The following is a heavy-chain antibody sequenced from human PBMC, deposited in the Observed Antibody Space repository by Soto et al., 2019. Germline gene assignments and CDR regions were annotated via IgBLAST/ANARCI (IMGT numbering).Heavy chain of an antibody. CDR1: GASITSTTYF. CDR3: AKNLPRTGRFDY. CDR2: IYSGKT. Sequence: LSLTCSLSGASITSTTYFWAWIRQPPGKGLEWVGSIYSGKTHYNPSLKSRTTISVDRSRNQFSLQVSSVTAADTAVYYCAKNLPRTGRFDYWGQGTVVTVSS. J-gene: IGHJ4*02. V-gene: IGHV4-39*01.